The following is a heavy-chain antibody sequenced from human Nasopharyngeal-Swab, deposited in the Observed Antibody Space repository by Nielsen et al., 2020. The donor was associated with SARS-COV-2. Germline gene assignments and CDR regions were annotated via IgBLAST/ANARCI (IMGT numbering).Heavy chain of an antibody. CDR1: GGSFSADY. CDR3: ARGLSGIVPSPILGLGPYYYYYYMDV. J-gene: IGHJ6*03. CDR2: INHSGST. Sequence: SESLSLSCAVCGGSFSADYWGWIRQPPGRGLEWIGEINHSGSTNYNPSLKSRVTISVDPSKNQFSLRLSSVTAADTAVYYCARGLSGIVPSPILGLGPYYYYYYMDVWGKGTTVTVSS. V-gene: IGHV4-34*01. D-gene: IGHD7-27*01.